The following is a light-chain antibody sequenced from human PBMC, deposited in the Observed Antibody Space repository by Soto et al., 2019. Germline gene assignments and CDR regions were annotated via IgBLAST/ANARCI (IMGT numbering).Light chain of an antibody. J-gene: IGKJ4*01. CDR2: DAS. Sequence: EIVLTQSPATLSLSPGERASLSCRASQSVSSYLAWYRQKPGQAPRLLIYDASNRATGIPARFSGSGSGTDFTLTIRSLEPEDFAVYYCQQRSNWLTFGGGTKVDIK. CDR1: QSVSSY. CDR3: QQRSNWLT. V-gene: IGKV3-11*01.